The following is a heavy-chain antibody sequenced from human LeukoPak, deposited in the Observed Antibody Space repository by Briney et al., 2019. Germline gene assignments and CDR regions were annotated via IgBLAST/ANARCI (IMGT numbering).Heavy chain of an antibody. V-gene: IGHV4-30-4*08. D-gene: IGHD3-22*01. CDR2: IYYSGST. CDR3: ARHNLDSTMIVVVTFDC. CDR1: GGSISSGDYY. Sequence: SETLSLTCTVSGGSISSGDYYWSWIRQPPGKGLEWIGYIYYSGSTYYNPSLKSRVTISVDTSKNQFSLKLSSVTAADTAVYYCARHNLDSTMIVVVTFDCWGQGTLVTVSS. J-gene: IGHJ4*02.